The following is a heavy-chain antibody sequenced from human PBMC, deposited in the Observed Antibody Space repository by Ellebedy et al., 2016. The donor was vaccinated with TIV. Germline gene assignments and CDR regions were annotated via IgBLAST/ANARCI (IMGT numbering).Heavy chain of an antibody. CDR1: TFSTYW. J-gene: IGHJ4*02. CDR3: ARELVAGRVFDY. CDR2: INRGTR. V-gene: IGHV4-39*07. D-gene: IGHD6-19*01. Sequence: TFSTYWMGWIRQPPGKGLEWIGTINRGTRYYNPSLGSRVTITVDTSKNQFSLELSSVTAADTAVYYCARELVAGRVFDYWGQGTLVTVSS.